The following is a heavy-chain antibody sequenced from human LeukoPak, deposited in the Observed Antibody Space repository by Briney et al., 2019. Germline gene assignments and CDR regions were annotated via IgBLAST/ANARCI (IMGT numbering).Heavy chain of an antibody. CDR3: ARGSRGSADDAFDI. Sequence: SETLSLTCTVSGGSISSYYWSWLRQPPGKGLEWIGYIYYSGSTNYNPSLTSRVTISVDTSKNQFSLRLSPVTAADTAVYYCARGSRGSADDAFDIWGQGTMVTVSS. V-gene: IGHV4-59*01. J-gene: IGHJ3*02. CDR1: GGSISSYY. CDR2: IYYSGST. D-gene: IGHD3-10*01.